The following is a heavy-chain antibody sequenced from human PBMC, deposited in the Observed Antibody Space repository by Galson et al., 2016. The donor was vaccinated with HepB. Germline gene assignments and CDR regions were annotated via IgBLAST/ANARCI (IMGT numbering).Heavy chain of an antibody. V-gene: IGHV4-31*03. CDR1: GGSIGSGVYY. J-gene: IGHJ4*02. Sequence: TLSLTCTVSGGSIGSGVYYWSWIRQRPGKGLEWIGYIYYTGSTDCNPSLKSRVTISVDTSKNQFSLKLSSVTAADTAVYYCARDGRLGEKGLYDFWGQGTLVTVSA. D-gene: IGHD3-10*01. CDR2: IYYTGST. CDR3: ARDGRLGEKGLYDF.